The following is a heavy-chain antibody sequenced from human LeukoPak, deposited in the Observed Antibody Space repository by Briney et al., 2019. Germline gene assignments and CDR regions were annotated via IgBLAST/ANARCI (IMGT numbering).Heavy chain of an antibody. J-gene: IGHJ4*01. Sequence: SETLSLTCTVSGGSISSYYWSWIRQPAGQGLEWIGRIYTSGSTNYTPSLKSRVTMSVDTSKNQFSLRLSAVTAADTAVYYCAREEPAAAWAFDDGGQGTLVTVSS. D-gene: IGHD2-2*01. CDR3: AREEPAAAWAFDD. V-gene: IGHV4-4*07. CDR1: GGSISSYY. CDR2: IYTSGST.